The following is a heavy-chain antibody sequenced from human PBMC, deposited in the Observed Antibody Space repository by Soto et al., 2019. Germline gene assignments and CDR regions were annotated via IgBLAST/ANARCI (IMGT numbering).Heavy chain of an antibody. CDR2: MNPNSDNT. CDR3: ARSDGYNFNWLDS. D-gene: IGHD2-21*01. Sequence: QVQLVQSGAEVKTPGASVKVSCKASGYTFPTYDINWVRQAPGQGLEWMGWMNPNSDNTGYAQKFQGRLTMTRDTALSVAHMELSSLRNEDTAVYYCARSDGYNFNWLDSWGQGTLVTVSA. J-gene: IGHJ5*01. CDR1: GYTFPTYD. V-gene: IGHV1-8*01.